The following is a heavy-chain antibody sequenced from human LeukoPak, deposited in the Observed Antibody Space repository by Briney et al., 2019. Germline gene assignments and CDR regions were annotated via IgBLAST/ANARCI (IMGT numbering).Heavy chain of an antibody. CDR3: ARGLDAYFDY. J-gene: IGHJ4*02. Sequence: ASVKVSCAASGYTFTGYYMHCVRQAPGPGLEWMGRINPNSGNTGYAQKFQGRVTITRNTSISTAYMELSSLRSEDTAVYYCARGLDAYFDYWGQGTLVTVSS. CDR2: INPNSGNT. CDR1: GYTFTGYY. V-gene: IGHV1-8*03.